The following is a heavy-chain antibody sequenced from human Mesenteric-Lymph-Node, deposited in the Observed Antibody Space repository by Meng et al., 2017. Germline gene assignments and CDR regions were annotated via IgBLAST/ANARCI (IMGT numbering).Heavy chain of an antibody. J-gene: IGHJ5*02. CDR1: GGTFSSYA. Sequence: SVKVSCKASGGTFSSYAISWVRQAPGQGLEWMGGIIPIFGTANYAQKFQGRVTITADESTSTAYMELSSLRSEDTAVYYCARVGNYDILTGQNSNWFDPWGQGTLVTGSS. V-gene: IGHV1-69*13. CDR2: IIPIFGTA. CDR3: ARVGNYDILTGQNSNWFDP. D-gene: IGHD3-9*01.